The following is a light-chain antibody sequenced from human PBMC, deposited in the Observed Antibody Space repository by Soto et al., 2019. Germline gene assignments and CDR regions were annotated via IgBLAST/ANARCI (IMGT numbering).Light chain of an antibody. CDR2: YDN. J-gene: IGLJ1*01. V-gene: IGLV1-44*01. Sequence: QSVLTQPPSASGTRGQRVTISCSGSNSNIGSNTVNWYQQLPGTAPKLLIYYDNLRPSGVPDRISGSKSGTSASLAISGLQSDDEADYYCAAWDDSLNGRVFGTGTKVTV. CDR1: NSNIGSNT. CDR3: AAWDDSLNGRV.